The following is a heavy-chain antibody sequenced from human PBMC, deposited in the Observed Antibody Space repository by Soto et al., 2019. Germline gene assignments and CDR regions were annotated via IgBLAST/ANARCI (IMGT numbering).Heavy chain of an antibody. D-gene: IGHD3-10*01. CDR2: IYYSGNT. CDR1: GGTISGYY. Sequence: PSETLSLTCSVSGGTISGYYWSWIRQPPGKGLEWIGYIYYSGNTNYNPSFESRVTISVDASKNQFSLNLSSVTAADTAVYYCARHRGPTGPNYWGQGTLVTVSS. V-gene: IGHV4-59*08. CDR3: ARHRGPTGPNY. J-gene: IGHJ4*02.